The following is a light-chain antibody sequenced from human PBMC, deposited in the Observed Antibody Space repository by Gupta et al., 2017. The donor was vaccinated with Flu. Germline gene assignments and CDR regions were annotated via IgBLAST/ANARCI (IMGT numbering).Light chain of an antibody. J-gene: IGKJ1*01. Sequence: FVLTQSPGTLPLSPGERPTPSCRARQSVSSSYLDWYQQKPGKAPRLLIYGAFNRDTGIPKRFSGSGSGTDFTFTISSLEPEDIAVYYCQQYGSSPRTFGQGTKVEIK. CDR3: QQYGSSPRT. CDR2: GAF. V-gene: IGKV3-20*01. CDR1: QSVSSSY.